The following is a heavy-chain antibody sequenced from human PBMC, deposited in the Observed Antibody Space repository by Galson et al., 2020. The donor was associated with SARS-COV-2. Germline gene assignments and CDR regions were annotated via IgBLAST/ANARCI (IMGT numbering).Heavy chain of an antibody. Sequence: ASETLSLTCAVSGGSISSSSYYWGWIRQPPGKGLEWIGSIYHTGNTYYNPSLKSRVTISLDTSKNQISLKLSSVTAADTAMYFCEVGTIYKGYLQHWGQGTLVTVSS. D-gene: IGHD2-21*02. J-gene: IGHJ1*01. CDR3: EVGTIYKGYLQH. CDR2: IYHTGNT. V-gene: IGHV4-39*07. CDR1: GGSISSSSYY.